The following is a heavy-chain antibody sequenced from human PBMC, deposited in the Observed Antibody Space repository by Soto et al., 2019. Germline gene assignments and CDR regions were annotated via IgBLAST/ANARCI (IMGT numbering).Heavy chain of an antibody. J-gene: IGHJ6*02. CDR3: ERGPYSSSWYPYYYYGMDV. V-gene: IGHV1-2*04. CDR1: GYTFTGYY. CDR2: INPNSGGT. Sequence: GASVKVSCKASGYTFTGYYMHWVRQAPGQGLEWMGWINPNSGGTNYAQKFQGWVTMTRDTSISTAYMELSRLRSDDTAVYYCERGPYSSSWYPYYYYGMDVWGQGTTVTVSS. D-gene: IGHD6-13*01.